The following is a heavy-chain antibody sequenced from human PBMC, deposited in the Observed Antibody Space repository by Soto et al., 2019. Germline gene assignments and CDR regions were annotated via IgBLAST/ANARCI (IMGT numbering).Heavy chain of an antibody. V-gene: IGHV4-31*03. Sequence: SETLSLTCTVSGGSISSGGYYWSWIRQHPGKGLEWIGYIYYSGSTYYNPSLKSRVTISVDTSKNQFSLKLSSVTAADTAVYYCARSKVAGYYDATAYFDYWGQGTLVTVSS. CDR3: ARSKVAGYYDATAYFDY. CDR1: GGSISSGGYY. CDR2: IYYSGST. J-gene: IGHJ4*02. D-gene: IGHD3-3*01.